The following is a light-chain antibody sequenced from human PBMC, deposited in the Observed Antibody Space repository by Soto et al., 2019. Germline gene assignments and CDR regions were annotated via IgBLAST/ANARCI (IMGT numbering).Light chain of an antibody. CDR1: QSVSSD. J-gene: IGKJ1*01. CDR3: QQYNNWPPWT. Sequence: EIIMTQSPATLSLSPGERATLSCRASQSVSSDLAWYQQKPGQAPRLLIFAASTRATGTPGRFSGSGSGTECTLTISSVQSEDFAVYFCQQYNNWPPWTFGQGTKVEIK. V-gene: IGKV3-15*01. CDR2: AAS.